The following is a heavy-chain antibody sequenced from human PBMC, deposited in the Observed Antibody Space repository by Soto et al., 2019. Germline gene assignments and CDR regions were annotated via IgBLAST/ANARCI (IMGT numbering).Heavy chain of an antibody. V-gene: IGHV4-34*01. CDR1: GGSFSGYY. CDR3: AIQAAGGPPDY. CDR2: INHSGST. Sequence: TLSLTCAVYGGSFSGYYWSWIRQPPGKGLEWIGEINHSGSTNYNPSLKSRVTISVDTSKNQFSLKLSSVTAADTAVYYCAIQAAGGPPDYWGQGTPVTVSS. J-gene: IGHJ4*02. D-gene: IGHD6-13*01.